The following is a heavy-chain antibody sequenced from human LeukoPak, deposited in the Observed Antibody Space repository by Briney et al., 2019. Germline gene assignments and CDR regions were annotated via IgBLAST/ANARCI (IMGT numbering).Heavy chain of an antibody. Sequence: GESLKISCKGSGYSFTSYYIAWVRQMPGKGLEWMGIIYPGDSDTRYSPSFQGQVAISADKSISTAYLQWSSLEASDTAMYYCARRVGNSGSLRNFDYWGQGTLVTVSS. J-gene: IGHJ4*02. D-gene: IGHD1-26*01. CDR1: GYSFTSYY. CDR3: ARRVGNSGSLRNFDY. CDR2: IYPGDSDT. V-gene: IGHV5-51*01.